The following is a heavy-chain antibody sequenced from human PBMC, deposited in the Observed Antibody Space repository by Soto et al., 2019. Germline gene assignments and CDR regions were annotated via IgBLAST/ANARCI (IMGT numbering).Heavy chain of an antibody. V-gene: IGHV3-33*01. CDR2: IWYDGSNK. CDR3: ARDITRGWYVVEIDY. CDR1: GFTFSSYG. D-gene: IGHD6-19*01. Sequence: GGSLRLSCAASGFTFSSYGMHWVRQAPGKGLEWVAVIWYDGSNKYYADSVKGRFTISRDNSKNTLYLQMNSLRAEDTAVYYCARDITRGWYVVEIDYWGQGTLVTVSS. J-gene: IGHJ4*02.